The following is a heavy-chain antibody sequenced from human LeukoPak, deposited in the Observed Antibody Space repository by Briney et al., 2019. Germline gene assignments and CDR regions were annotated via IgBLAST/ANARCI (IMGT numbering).Heavy chain of an antibody. CDR1: GGTFSSYA. CDR2: IIPIFGTA. D-gene: IGHD3-22*01. J-gene: IGHJ6*02. Sequence: ASVKVSCKASGGTFSSYAISWVRQAPGQGLEWMGGIIPIFGTANYAQKFQGRVTITADESTSTAYMELSSLRSEDTAVYYCARGAAYDSSGYSNRNYYYGMDVWGQGTTVTVSS. V-gene: IGHV1-69*13. CDR3: ARGAAYDSSGYSNRNYYYGMDV.